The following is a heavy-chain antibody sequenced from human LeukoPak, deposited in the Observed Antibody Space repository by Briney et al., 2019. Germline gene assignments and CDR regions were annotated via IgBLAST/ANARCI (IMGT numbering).Heavy chain of an antibody. CDR3: AIAARPLAAFDI. D-gene: IGHD6-6*01. Sequence: ASVKVSCKVSGYTLTELSMHWVRQAPGQGLEWMGWINPNSGGTNYAQKFQGRVTMTRDTSISTAYMELSRLRSDDTAVYYCAIAARPLAAFDIWGQGTMVTVSS. J-gene: IGHJ3*02. CDR1: GYTLTELS. CDR2: INPNSGGT. V-gene: IGHV1-2*02.